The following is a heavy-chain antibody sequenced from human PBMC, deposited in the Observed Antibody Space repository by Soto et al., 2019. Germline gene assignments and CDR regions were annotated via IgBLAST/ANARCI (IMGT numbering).Heavy chain of an antibody. J-gene: IGHJ4*02. D-gene: IGHD5-18*01. CDR3: AAPVDYTAIDL. Sequence: GGSLSLSCAASGVTFSTYLMHWVRQAPGKGLEWVAVISYDGSNKYYADSVKGRFTISRDNSKNTLYLQMNSLRAEDTAVYYCAAPVDYTAIDLWGQGTLVTVSS. CDR2: ISYDGSNK. CDR1: GVTFSTYL. V-gene: IGHV3-30-3*01.